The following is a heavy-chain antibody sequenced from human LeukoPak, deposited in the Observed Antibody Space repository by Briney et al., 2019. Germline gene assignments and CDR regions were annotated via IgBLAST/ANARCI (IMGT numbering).Heavy chain of an antibody. J-gene: IGHJ4*02. CDR3: AKGGDGWSHIDY. CDR1: GYTFTTYT. CDR2: INAGNGNT. D-gene: IGHD2-21*01. V-gene: IGHV1-3*03. Sequence: ASVKVSCKASGYTFTTYTIHWVRQAPGQRLEWMGWINAGNGNTKYSQEFQDRVTITRDTSASTAYMEPSSLRAEDTAFYYCAKGGDGWSHIDYWGQGTLVTVSS.